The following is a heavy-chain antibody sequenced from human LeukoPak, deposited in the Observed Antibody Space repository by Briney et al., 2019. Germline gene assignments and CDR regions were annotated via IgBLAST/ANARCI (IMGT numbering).Heavy chain of an antibody. CDR2: IYYSGST. CDR1: GGSISSYY. Sequence: PSETLSLTCTVSGGSISSYYWSWIRQPPGKGLEWIGYIYYSGSTNYNPSLKSRVTISVDTSKNQFSLKLSSVTAADTAVYYCARVIAAAGSYYYYGMDVWGQGTTVTVSS. V-gene: IGHV4-59*08. CDR3: ARVIAAAGSYYYYGMDV. J-gene: IGHJ6*02. D-gene: IGHD6-13*01.